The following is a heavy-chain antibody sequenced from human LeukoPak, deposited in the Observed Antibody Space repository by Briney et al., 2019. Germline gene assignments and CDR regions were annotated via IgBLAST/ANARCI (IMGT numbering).Heavy chain of an antibody. CDR1: GYTFTSYG. CDR2: ISPYNGNR. D-gene: IGHD3-22*01. V-gene: IGHV1-18*01. Sequence: ASVKVSCKASGYTFTSYGISWVRQAPGQGLEWMGWISPYNGNRIYAQKLQGRVTMTTDTSTSTVYMELRSLRSDDTAVYYCARDLSIARDSSYWGQGTLVTVSS. J-gene: IGHJ4*02. CDR3: ARDLSIARDSSY.